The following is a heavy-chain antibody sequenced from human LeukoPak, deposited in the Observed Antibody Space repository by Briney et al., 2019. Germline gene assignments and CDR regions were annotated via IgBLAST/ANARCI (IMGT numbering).Heavy chain of an antibody. CDR1: GYSISSGYY. J-gene: IGHJ4*02. D-gene: IGHD3-10*01. CDR3: ARRRDYYGSGSYRNYFDY. CDR2: IYHSGST. V-gene: IGHV4-38-2*02. Sequence: SETLSLTCTVSGYSISSGYYWGWIRQPPGKGLEWIGSIYHSGSTNYNPSLKSRVTISVDTSKNQFSLKLSSVTAADTAVYYCARRRDYYGSGSYRNYFDYWGQGTLVTVSS.